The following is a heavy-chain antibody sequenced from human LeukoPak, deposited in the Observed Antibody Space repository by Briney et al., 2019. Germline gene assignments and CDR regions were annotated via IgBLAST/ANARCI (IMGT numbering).Heavy chain of an antibody. CDR3: ARHLTVYYFDY. Sequence: PSETLSLTCAVSGYSISSGYYWGWIRQPTGKGLEWIGSIYYSGSTYYNPSLKSRVTISVDTSKNQFSLKLSSVTAADTAVYYCARHLTVYYFDYWGQGTLVTVSS. D-gene: IGHD4-17*01. CDR2: IYYSGST. J-gene: IGHJ4*02. CDR1: GYSISSGYY. V-gene: IGHV4-38-2*01.